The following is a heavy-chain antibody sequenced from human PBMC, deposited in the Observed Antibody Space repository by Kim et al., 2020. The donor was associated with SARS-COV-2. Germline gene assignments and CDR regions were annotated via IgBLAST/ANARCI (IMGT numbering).Heavy chain of an antibody. CDR1: GGSISSYY. CDR3: ARAIKGYSYGPFDY. D-gene: IGHD5-18*01. Sequence: SETLSLTCTVSGGSISSYYWSWIRQPPGKGLEWIGYIYYSGSTNYNPSLKSRVTISVDTSKNQFSLKLSSVTAADTAVYYCARAIKGYSYGPFDYWGQGTLVTVSS. V-gene: IGHV4-59*01. CDR2: IYYSGST. J-gene: IGHJ4*02.